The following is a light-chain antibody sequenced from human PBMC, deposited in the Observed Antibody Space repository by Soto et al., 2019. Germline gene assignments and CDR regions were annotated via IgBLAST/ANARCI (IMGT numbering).Light chain of an antibody. CDR3: QQYYNWPPFT. J-gene: IGKJ2*01. CDR1: QSVDTN. V-gene: IGKV3-15*01. CDR2: GAS. Sequence: EVVMTKSPVTLSVSPGDRATLSCRASQSVDTNVAWYQQKPGQAPRLLVHGASMRAAGGSARFTGAGSGTDFTLAISGLLSDDFAVYYCQQYYNWPPFTFGQGTKVQIE.